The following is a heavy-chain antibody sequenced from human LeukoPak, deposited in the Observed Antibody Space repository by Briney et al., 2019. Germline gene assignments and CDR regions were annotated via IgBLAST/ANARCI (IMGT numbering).Heavy chain of an antibody. D-gene: IGHD3-22*01. V-gene: IGHV4-34*01. CDR2: IYHSGST. CDR1: GGSFSGYY. CDR3: ARRGDRSGNWFDP. J-gene: IGHJ5*02. Sequence: SETLSLTCAVYGGSFSGYYWSWIRQPPGKGLEWIGEIYHSGSTNYNPSLKSRLTISVDKSKNQFSLKLSSVTAADTAVYYCARRGDRSGNWFDPWGQGTLVTVSS.